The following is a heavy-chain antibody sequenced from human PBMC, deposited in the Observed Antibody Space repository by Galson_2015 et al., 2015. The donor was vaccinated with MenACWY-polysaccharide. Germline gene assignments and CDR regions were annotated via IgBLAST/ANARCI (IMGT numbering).Heavy chain of an antibody. Sequence: PALVKPTQTLTLTCTFSGFSLSTRGMCVSWIRQPPGKALEWLARIDWDDDKYYSTSLKTRLTISKDTSKNQDVLTMTNLDPVDTATYYCARAMVCRSFDYWGQGTLVTGSS. J-gene: IGHJ4*02. V-gene: IGHV2-70*11. CDR3: ARAMVCRSFDY. CDR1: GFSLSTRGMC. CDR2: IDWDDDK. D-gene: IGHD5-18*01.